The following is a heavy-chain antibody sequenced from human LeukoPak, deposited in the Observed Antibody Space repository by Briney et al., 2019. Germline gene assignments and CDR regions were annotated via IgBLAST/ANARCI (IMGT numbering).Heavy chain of an antibody. Sequence: GGSLRLSCAASGFTFSSYGMHWVRQAPGKGLEWVAAISHDGSNKYYADSAKGRFTISRDNSKNTLFLQMSSLRAEDTAVYYCAKDSGYVTYYYYGMDVWGQGTTVTVSS. J-gene: IGHJ6*02. CDR2: ISHDGSNK. D-gene: IGHD5-12*01. CDR3: AKDSGYVTYYYYGMDV. V-gene: IGHV3-30*18. CDR1: GFTFSSYG.